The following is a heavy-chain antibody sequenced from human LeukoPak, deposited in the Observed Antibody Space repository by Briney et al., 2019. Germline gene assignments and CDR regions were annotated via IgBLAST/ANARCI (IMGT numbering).Heavy chain of an antibody. J-gene: IGHJ4*02. Sequence: SETLPLTCAVSGYSIRSAYYWGWIRQPPGKGLEWIGSIYHIGTTYYNPSLKSRVTISLNTSKSQFSLKLTSVTAADTAVYYCATTTVVTRDFDYWGQGTLVTVSS. CDR3: ATTTVVTRDFDY. CDR1: GYSIRSAYY. CDR2: IYHIGTT. D-gene: IGHD4-23*01. V-gene: IGHV4-38-2*01.